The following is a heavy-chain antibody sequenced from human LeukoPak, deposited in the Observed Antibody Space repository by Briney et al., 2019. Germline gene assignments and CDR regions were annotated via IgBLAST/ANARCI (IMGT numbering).Heavy chain of an antibody. CDR2: ISSSSSSYI. CDR3: ARDGIAALYFDY. CDR1: GFTFSSYS. Sequence: GGSLRLSCAASGFTFSSYSMNWVRQAPGKGLEWVSSISSSSSSYIYYADSVKGRFTISRDNAKNSLYLQMNSLRAEDTAVHYCARDGIAALYFDYWGQGTLVTVSS. D-gene: IGHD6-6*01. V-gene: IGHV3-21*01. J-gene: IGHJ4*02.